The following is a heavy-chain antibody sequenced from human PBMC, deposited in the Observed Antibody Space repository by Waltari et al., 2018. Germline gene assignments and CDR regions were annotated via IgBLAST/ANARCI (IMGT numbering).Heavy chain of an antibody. D-gene: IGHD6-13*01. CDR2: LSVLALPP. J-gene: IGHJ4*02. CDR1: GFTFVTSA. CDR3: AKVAGIAAAEFHFDF. V-gene: IGHV3-23*01. Sequence: EVQLLESGGGLVQPGGSLRLSCAASGFTFVTSAMTWVRQAPGMALWWVPCLSVLALPPFYADSCKARFSISSANSMKTLYLQINGLTADDTAVYYCAKVAGIAAAEFHFDFWGRGTLVTVSS.